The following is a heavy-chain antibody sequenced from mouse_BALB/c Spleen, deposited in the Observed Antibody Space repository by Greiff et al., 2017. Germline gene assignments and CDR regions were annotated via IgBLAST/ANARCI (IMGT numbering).Heavy chain of an antibody. CDR1: GFTFSDYY. CDR2: ISDGGSYT. J-gene: IGHJ4*01. V-gene: IGHV5-4*02. CDR3: ARGNYDRENYAMDY. Sequence: EVNVVESGGGLVKPGGSLKLSCAASGFTFSDYYMYWVRQTPEKRLEWVATISDGGSYTYYPDSVKGRFTISRDNAKNNLYLQMSSLKSEDTAMYYCARGNYDRENYAMDYWGQGTSVTVSS. D-gene: IGHD2-4*01.